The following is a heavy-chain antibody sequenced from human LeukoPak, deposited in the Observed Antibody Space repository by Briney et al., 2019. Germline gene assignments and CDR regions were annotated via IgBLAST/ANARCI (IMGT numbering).Heavy chain of an antibody. V-gene: IGHV1-69*04. CDR3: ARDLPRGAYYDSSGPFDY. CDR1: GGTFSSYA. Sequence: SVKVSCKASGGTFSSYAISWVRQAPGQGLEWMGRIIPIFGIANYAQKFQGRVTITADKSTSTAYMELSSLRSEDTAVYYCARDLPRGAYYDSSGPFDYWGQRTLVTVSS. D-gene: IGHD3-22*01. CDR2: IIPIFGIA. J-gene: IGHJ4*02.